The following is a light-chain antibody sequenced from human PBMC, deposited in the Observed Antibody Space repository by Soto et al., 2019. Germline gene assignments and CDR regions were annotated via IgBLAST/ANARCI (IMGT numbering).Light chain of an antibody. CDR2: ALS. Sequence: DIQVTQSPSSLSASIGDRVIITCRASQPISTYLHWFQQKPGKAPKLLIYALSNLQSGVPSRFSGSGTGTEFTLINSSLQPEDVGTYFCQQSYSTPLTCGGGTKGQI. CDR3: QQSYSTPLT. J-gene: IGKJ4*01. CDR1: QPISTY. V-gene: IGKV1-39*01.